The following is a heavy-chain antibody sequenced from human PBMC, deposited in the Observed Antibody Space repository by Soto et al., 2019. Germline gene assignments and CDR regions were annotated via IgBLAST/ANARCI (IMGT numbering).Heavy chain of an antibody. CDR3: ASYAPLYDSSAYYFDN. J-gene: IGHJ4*02. D-gene: IGHD3-22*01. CDR2: IYFSGST. V-gene: IGHV4-30-4*01. Sequence: SETLSLTCTVSGGSISSGNYFWSWIRQPPGKGLEWLGYIYFSGSTYYNPSLKSRLTISVDTSKNQFSLKVTSVTAADTAMYYCASYAPLYDSSAYYFDNRGQGTLVTVSS. CDR1: GGSISSGNYF.